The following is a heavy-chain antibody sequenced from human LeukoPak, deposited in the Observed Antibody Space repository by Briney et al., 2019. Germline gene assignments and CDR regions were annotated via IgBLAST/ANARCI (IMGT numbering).Heavy chain of an antibody. CDR1: GVSITTYY. CDR2: IYYNGST. CDR3: ARDRGTWNDDGFDY. J-gene: IGHJ4*02. Sequence: SETLSLTCTVSGVSITTYYWSWIRQPPGKGLEWIGTIYYNGSTYYNPSLKSRVTISVDTSKNQFSLKLSSVTAADTAVYYCARDRGTWNDDGFDYWGQGTLVTVSS. D-gene: IGHD1-1*01. V-gene: IGHV4-39*07.